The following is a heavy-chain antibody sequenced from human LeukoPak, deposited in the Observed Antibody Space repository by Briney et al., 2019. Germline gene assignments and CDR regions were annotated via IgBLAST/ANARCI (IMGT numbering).Heavy chain of an antibody. D-gene: IGHD5-18*01. V-gene: IGHV1-8*01. Sequence: HGAPVKVSCKASGYTFTSYDINWVRQATGQGLEWMGWMNPNSGNTGYAQKFQGRVTMTRNTSISTAYMELSSLRSEDTAVYYCARQDRGYSYGPNWFDPWGQGTLVTVSS. CDR3: ARQDRGYSYGPNWFDP. J-gene: IGHJ5*02. CDR2: MNPNSGNT. CDR1: GYTFTSYD.